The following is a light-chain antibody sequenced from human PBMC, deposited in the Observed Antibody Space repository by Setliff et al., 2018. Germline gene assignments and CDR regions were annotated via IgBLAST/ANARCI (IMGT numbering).Light chain of an antibody. V-gene: IGLV2-14*03. CDR1: SNDIGYYNF. J-gene: IGLJ1*01. CDR3: TSYTSTARV. Sequence: QSALTQPASVSGSPGQSITISCTGTSNDIGYYNFVSWYQQYPGKHPKLLIYEVTNRPSGVSNRFSGSKSGNTASLTISGLQAEDEADYYCTSYTSTARVFGTGTKVTVL. CDR2: EVT.